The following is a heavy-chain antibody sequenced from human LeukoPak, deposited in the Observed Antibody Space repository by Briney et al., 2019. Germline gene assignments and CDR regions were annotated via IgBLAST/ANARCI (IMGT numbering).Heavy chain of an antibody. D-gene: IGHD5-12*01. V-gene: IGHV4-4*07. Sequence: SETLSLTCTVSGGSISSYYWSWIRQSAGKGLEWIGRIYTSGSTNYNPSLKSRVTMSVDTSKNQFSLKLSSVTAADTAVYYCARETNIVATIRWFDPWGQGTLVTVSS. CDR3: ARETNIVATIRWFDP. CDR1: GGSISSYY. CDR2: IYTSGST. J-gene: IGHJ5*02.